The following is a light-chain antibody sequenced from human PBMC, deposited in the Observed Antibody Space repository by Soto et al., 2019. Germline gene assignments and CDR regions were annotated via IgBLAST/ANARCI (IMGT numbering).Light chain of an antibody. CDR3: QQHNDWPPST. J-gene: IGKJ2*01. Sequence: ETLLTQSPATLSVSPGERVTLSCRASQSVRDNLAWYQQQPGQAPRLLIYGASTRAPGIPDRFSGSGFGTEFSLTISSLQSEDFAVYYCQQHNDWPPSTFGQGTKLDIK. CDR2: GAS. V-gene: IGKV3-15*01. CDR1: QSVRDN.